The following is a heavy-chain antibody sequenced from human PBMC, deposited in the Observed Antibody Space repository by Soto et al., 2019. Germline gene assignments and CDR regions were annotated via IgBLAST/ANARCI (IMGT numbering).Heavy chain of an antibody. J-gene: IGHJ4*02. V-gene: IGHV2-5*02. D-gene: IGHD6-19*01. CDR2: IYWDDDK. CDR1: GFSLSSTRVA. CDR3: AHSVVAGLGYYFDY. Sequence: QITLKESGPTLVKPTQTLTLTCTFSGFSLSSTRVAVGWIRQPPGKALEWLALIYWDDDKRYSPFLKSRLTISKYTXXTQVVLTMTNMDPVDTATYYCAHSVVAGLGYYFDYWGQGTLVTVSS.